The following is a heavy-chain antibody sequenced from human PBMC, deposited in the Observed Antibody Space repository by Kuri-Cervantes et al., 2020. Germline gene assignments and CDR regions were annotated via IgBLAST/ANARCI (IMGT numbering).Heavy chain of an antibody. CDR2: IYHSGST. Sequence: LSCAVSGGSISSSNWWSWVRQPPGKGLEWIGEIYHSGSTNYNPSLKSRVTISVDKSKNQFSLKLSSVTAADTAVYYCARVPFDIRSYYYYGMDVWGQGTTVTVSS. J-gene: IGHJ6*02. CDR3: ARVPFDIRSYYYYGMDV. D-gene: IGHD3-9*01. V-gene: IGHV4-4*02. CDR1: GGSISSSNW.